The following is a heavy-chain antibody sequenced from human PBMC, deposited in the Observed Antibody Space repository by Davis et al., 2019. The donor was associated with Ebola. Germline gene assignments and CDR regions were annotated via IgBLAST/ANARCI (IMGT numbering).Heavy chain of an antibody. CDR3: ARLLPGYNWNYSRGAGYFDY. D-gene: IGHD1-7*01. CDR2: INHSGST. V-gene: IGHV4-34*01. CDR1: GGSFSGYY. Sequence: PSETLSLTCAVYGGSFSGYYWSWIRQPPGKGLEWIGEINHSGSTNYNPSLKSRVTISVDTSKNQFSLKLSSVTAADTAVYYCARLLPGYNWNYSRGAGYFDYWGQGTLVTVSS. J-gene: IGHJ4*02.